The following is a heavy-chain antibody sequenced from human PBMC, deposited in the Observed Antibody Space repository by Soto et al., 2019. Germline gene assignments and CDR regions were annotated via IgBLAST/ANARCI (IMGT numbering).Heavy chain of an antibody. J-gene: IGHJ4*02. Sequence: EVQLVESGGGLVQPGGSLRLSCAASGFTLSDHSMDWVRQAPGKGLEWVGRTKNKANRYTTEYAESVNGRFTISRDDSKNSLYLQMNSLNTEDTAVYYWARWVSGCPDNWGQGTLVTVSS. CDR1: GFTLSDHS. CDR2: TKNKANRYTT. D-gene: IGHD1-26*01. CDR3: ARWVSGCPDN. V-gene: IGHV3-72*01.